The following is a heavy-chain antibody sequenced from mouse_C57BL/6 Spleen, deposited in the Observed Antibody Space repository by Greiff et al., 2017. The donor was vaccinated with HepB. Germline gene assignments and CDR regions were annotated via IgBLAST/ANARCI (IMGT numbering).Heavy chain of an antibody. D-gene: IGHD3-2*02. Sequence: VQLQQPGAELVKPGASVKLSCKASGYTFTSYRMHWVKQRPEQGLEWIGMIHPNSGSTNYNEKFKSKATLTVDKSSSTAYMQLSSLTSEDSAVYYCARGGDSSGPWFAYWGQGTLVTVSA. CDR2: IHPNSGST. CDR1: GYTFTSYR. J-gene: IGHJ3*01. CDR3: ARGGDSSGPWFAY. V-gene: IGHV1-64*01.